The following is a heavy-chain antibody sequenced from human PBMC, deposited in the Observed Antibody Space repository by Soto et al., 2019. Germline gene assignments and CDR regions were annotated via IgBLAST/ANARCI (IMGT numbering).Heavy chain of an antibody. V-gene: IGHV2-70*12. D-gene: IGHD4-17*01. CDR2: IDWDDGK. CDR1: GFSLTTRGVC. J-gene: IGHJ6*02. CDR3: APTRISERVHHKFYGGMDG. Sequence: SGPTLVNPTHTLTLTCSFSGFSLTTRGVCVSWIRQPPGKSLEWLALIDWDDGKYYNTSLKTRLTISKDNSKNQVVLTLANVDPFDTATYFCAPTRISERVHHKFYGGMDGWRQGTAVTVSS.